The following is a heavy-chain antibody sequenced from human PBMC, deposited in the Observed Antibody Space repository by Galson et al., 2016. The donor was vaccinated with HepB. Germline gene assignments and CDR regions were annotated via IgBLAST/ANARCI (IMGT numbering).Heavy chain of an antibody. CDR2: INTDGSST. V-gene: IGHV3-74*01. CDR3: ARGTFCSGDSCYSPAFDM. J-gene: IGHJ3*02. Sequence: SLRLSCAASGFTFVNHWMHWFRQAPGKGLVWVSRINTDGSSTSYADSVRGRFTISRDNSKNTLYLQMNTLRAEDTAVYYCARGTFCSGDSCYSPAFDMWGQGTMVTVSS. D-gene: IGHD2-15*01. CDR1: GFTFVNHW.